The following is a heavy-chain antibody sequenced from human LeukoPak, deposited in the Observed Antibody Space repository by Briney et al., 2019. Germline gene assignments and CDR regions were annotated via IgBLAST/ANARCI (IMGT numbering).Heavy chain of an antibody. CDR3: AKALDYWYFDY. Sequence: GGSLRLSCAASGFTFSNYAMSWVRQAPGKGLEWVSAISGRPFYADSVKGRFTISRDNSKNTLYLQLNSLRAEVTAVYYCAKALDYWYFDYWGQGTLVTVSS. V-gene: IGHV3-23*01. J-gene: IGHJ4*02. CDR1: GFTFSNYA. CDR2: ISGRP. D-gene: IGHD2/OR15-2a*01.